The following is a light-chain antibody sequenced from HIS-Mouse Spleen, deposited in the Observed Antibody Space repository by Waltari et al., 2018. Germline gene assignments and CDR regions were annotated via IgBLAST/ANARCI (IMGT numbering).Light chain of an antibody. V-gene: IGLV3-21*03. CDR2: DDS. CDR1: NIGSKS. J-gene: IGLJ2*01. CDR3: QVWDSSSDHVV. Sequence: SYVLTQPPSVSVASGKTARITCGGNNIGSKSVQWYQQKPGQAPVLVVYDDSDRPSGSPERFSGSNSGNTATLTISRVEAGDEADYYCQVWDSSSDHVVFGGGTKLTVL.